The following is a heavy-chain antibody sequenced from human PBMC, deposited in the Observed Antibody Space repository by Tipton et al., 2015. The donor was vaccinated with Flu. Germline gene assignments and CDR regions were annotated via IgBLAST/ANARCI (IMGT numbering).Heavy chain of an antibody. Sequence: LRLSCTVSGDSLSSYYWSWIRQPPGKGLEWIGYISYSGISNYNPSLESRVNISVDTSKNQFSLKLSSVTAADTAVYYCASHPRDYNFWSGSWYFDLWAVAPWSLSPQ. V-gene: IGHV4-59*08. J-gene: IGHJ2*01. D-gene: IGHD3-3*01. CDR3: ASHPRDYNFWSGSWYFDL. CDR1: GDSLSSYY. CDR2: ISYSGIS.